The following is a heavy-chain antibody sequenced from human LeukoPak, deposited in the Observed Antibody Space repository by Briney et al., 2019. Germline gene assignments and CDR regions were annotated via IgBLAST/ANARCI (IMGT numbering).Heavy chain of an antibody. CDR2: IYGGGNT. J-gene: IGHJ3*02. Sequence: PGGSLRLSCAVSGFTVSSNYMSWVRQAPGKGLEWVSVIYGGGNTYYADSVKGRFTISRDNSENTLYLQMNSLRAEDTAAYYCARGGSYLSAFDIWGQGTMVTVSS. D-gene: IGHD1-26*01. CDR3: ARGGSYLSAFDI. CDR1: GFTVSSNY. V-gene: IGHV3-53*01.